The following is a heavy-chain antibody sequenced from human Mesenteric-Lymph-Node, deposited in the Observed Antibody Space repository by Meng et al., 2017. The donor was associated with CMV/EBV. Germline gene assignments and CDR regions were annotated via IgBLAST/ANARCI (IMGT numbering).Heavy chain of an antibody. Sequence: GESLKISCAASGLSFSSYGMHWVRQTPGKGLEWVAFINYDGSHTSYTDSVKGRFTISRDNSKNTLYLQMNSLRAEDTAVYYCARDSGTYYDVRLKPTGYYFDYWGQGTPVTVSS. J-gene: IGHJ4*02. CDR3: ARDSGTYYDVRLKPTGYYFDY. D-gene: IGHD1-26*01. CDR2: INYDGSHT. V-gene: IGHV3-30*02. CDR1: GLSFSSYG.